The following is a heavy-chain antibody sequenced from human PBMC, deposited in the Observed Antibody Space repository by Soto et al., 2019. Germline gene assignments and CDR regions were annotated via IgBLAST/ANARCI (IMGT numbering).Heavy chain of an antibody. CDR3: AKSSGGSYQEFDY. V-gene: IGHV3-30*18. CDR2: ISSNVIIT. D-gene: IGHD1-26*01. CDR1: GLILSNYG. Sequence: QGQLVESGGGVVHPGRSLRLSCAGTGLILSNYGMHWVRQAPGKGLEWVAVISSNVIITYADSVKGRFTTSRDTAKHTVNMQMNSLRAEDTVLYYCAKSSGGSYQEFDYWGQGTLVTVSS. J-gene: IGHJ4*02.